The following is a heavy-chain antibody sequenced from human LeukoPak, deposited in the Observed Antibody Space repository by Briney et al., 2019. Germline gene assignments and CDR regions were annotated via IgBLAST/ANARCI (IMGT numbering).Heavy chain of an antibody. CDR1: GGSISSYY. V-gene: IGHV4-59*12. Sequence: SETLSLTCTVSGGSISSYYWSWIRQPPGKGLEWIGYIYYSGSTNYNPSLKSRVTISVDTSKNQFSLKLSSVTAADTAVYYCAGGGDGYIYALDYWGQGTLVTVSS. J-gene: IGHJ4*02. CDR3: AGGGDGYIYALDY. CDR2: IYYSGST. D-gene: IGHD5-24*01.